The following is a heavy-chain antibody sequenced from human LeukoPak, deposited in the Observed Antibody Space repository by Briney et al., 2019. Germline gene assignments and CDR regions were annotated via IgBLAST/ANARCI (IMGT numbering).Heavy chain of an antibody. CDR2: INPSGGST. D-gene: IGHD1-26*01. V-gene: IGHV1-46*01. CDR1: GYTFTRNA. Sequence: ASVTVSCTASGYTFTRNAVNWVRQAPGQGLEWMGIINPSGGSTSYAQKFQGRVTMTRDTSTSTVYMELSSLRSEDTAVYYCARDIVGATNFDYWGQGTLVTVSS. CDR3: ARDIVGATNFDY. J-gene: IGHJ4*02.